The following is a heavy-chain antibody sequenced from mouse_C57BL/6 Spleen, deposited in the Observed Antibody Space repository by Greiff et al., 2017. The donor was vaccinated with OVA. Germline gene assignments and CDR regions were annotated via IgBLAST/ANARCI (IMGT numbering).Heavy chain of an antibody. CDR2: IDPEDGDP. D-gene: IGHD2-5*01. CDR3: TPGSNYGFAWCAY. J-gene: IGHJ3*01. V-gene: IGHV14-1*01. CDR1: GFHIKDYY. Sequence: VQLQQSGAELVRPGASVKLSCTAPGFHIKDYYMTWVKRRPDQGLGGIGRIDPEDGDPEYAPKFRGKATMTADTPSHTAYLPLSSLTSEDTAVYYCTPGSNYGFAWCAYTGHETLVTVSA.